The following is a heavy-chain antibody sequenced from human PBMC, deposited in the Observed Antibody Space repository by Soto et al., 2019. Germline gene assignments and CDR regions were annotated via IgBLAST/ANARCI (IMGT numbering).Heavy chain of an antibody. CDR2: IYHSGRT. CDR1: GESVSNSNYY. D-gene: IGHD7-27*01. Sequence: PSETLSLTCNVSGESVSNSNYYWSWIRQPPGKGLEWIGYIYHSGRTNSYPSLKSRVTMSLDKSKNQFCLKLSSVTAADTAVYFCARQYTGDSYSVSPYLDYRGKGALVTVSS. V-gene: IGHV4-61*01. J-gene: IGHJ4*02. CDR3: ARQYTGDSYSVSPYLDY.